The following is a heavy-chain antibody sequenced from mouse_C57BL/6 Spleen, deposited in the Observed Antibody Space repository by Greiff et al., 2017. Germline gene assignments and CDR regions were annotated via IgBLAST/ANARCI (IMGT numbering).Heavy chain of an antibody. CDR3: ARDYGNYGYAMDY. V-gene: IGHV5-16*01. CDR2: INYDGSST. Sequence: EVKLVESEGGLVQPGSSMKLSCTASGFTFSDYYMAWVRQVPEKGLEWVANINYDGSSTYYLDSLKSRFIISRDNAKNILYLQMSSLKSEDTATYYCARDYGNYGYAMDYWGQGTSVTVSS. J-gene: IGHJ4*01. CDR1: GFTFSDYY. D-gene: IGHD2-1*01.